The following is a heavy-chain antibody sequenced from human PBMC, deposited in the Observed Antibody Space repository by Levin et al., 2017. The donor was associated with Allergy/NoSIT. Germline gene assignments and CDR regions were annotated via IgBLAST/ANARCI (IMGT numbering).Heavy chain of an antibody. CDR2: VHYSGTT. CDR3: ARHWFDYWYFDL. J-gene: IGHJ2*01. Sequence: MASETLSLTCSVSSGSISSSNYHWGWIRQPPGKGLEWIGSVHYSGTTYYNSSLKSRVTISVDTSNNHFSLKVRSVTAADTAVYFCARHWFDYWYFDLWGRGTLVTVSS. V-gene: IGHV4-39*01. CDR1: SGSISSSNYH. D-gene: IGHD3-10*01.